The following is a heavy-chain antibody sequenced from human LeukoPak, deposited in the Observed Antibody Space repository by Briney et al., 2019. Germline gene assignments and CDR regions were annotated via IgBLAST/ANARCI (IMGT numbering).Heavy chain of an antibody. CDR2: IYTTGST. CDR1: GGSFSGYY. V-gene: IGHV4-59*10. J-gene: IGHJ6*03. Sequence: PSETLSLTCAVYGGSFSGYYWSWIRQPAGKGLEWIGRIYTTGSTNYNPSLKSRLTISVDTSKNQFSLKLRSVTAADTAVYYCARIKCGGDCRGYYYYYHMDVWGKGTTVTISS. CDR3: ARIKCGGDCRGYYYYYHMDV. D-gene: IGHD2-21*02.